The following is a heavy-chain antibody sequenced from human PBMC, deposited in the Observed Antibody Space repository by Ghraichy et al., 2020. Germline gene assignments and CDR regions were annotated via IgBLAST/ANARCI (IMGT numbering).Heavy chain of an antibody. J-gene: IGHJ4*02. CDR2: IYKNGDT. D-gene: IGHD3-10*01. CDR1: GETISSGGYY. V-gene: IGHV4-31*02. Sequence: GETISSGGYYWSWIRQRPGKGLEWIAYIYKNGDTYYNPSLQSRVSISVDTSKNEFSLQLSSVTAADTAVYYCARDYYGSGSYRYYFDYWGQGTLVTVSS. CDR3: ARDYYGSGSYRYYFDY.